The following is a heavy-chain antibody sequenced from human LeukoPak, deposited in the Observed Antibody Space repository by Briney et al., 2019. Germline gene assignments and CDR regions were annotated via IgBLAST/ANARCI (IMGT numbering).Heavy chain of an antibody. CDR1: GDTFTSYG. CDR2: ISAYIVNT. CDR3: ARDMTPIGVVPPPLFNY. J-gene: IGHJ4*02. Sequence: ASVKSSCKASGDTFTSYGICWVRQAPGHGLEWMGCISAYIVNTNYAQKLQGSVTMTTETSTTAASTGMSRRRHVDTPPYYSARDMTPIGVVPPPLFNYWGQGTLVTVSS. D-gene: IGHD3-22*01. V-gene: IGHV1-18*01.